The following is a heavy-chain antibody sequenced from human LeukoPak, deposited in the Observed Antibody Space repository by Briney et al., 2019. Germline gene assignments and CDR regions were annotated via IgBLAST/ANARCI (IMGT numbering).Heavy chain of an antibody. CDR2: ISSSGSTI. CDR3: HSMIDNQ. D-gene: IGHD3-22*01. Sequence: RGSLRLSCAASGFTFSSYEMNWVRQAPGKGLEWVSYISSSGSTIYYADSVKGRFTISRDYAKNSLYLQMNSLKTEDTAVYYCHSMIDNQWGQGTLVTVSS. J-gene: IGHJ4*02. CDR1: GFTFSSYE. V-gene: IGHV3-48*03.